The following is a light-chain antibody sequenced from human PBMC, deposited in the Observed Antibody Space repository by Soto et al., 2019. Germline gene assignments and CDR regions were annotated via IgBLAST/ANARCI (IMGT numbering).Light chain of an antibody. CDR1: QSVRNH. J-gene: IGKJ4*01. CDR2: GAS. CDR3: QHYDNWPLN. V-gene: IGKV3-15*01. Sequence: EKVMTQSLATLSLSPGERATLSCRASQSVRNHVAWYQQKPGQAPRLLIYGASTRATGVPARFSGSGSGTEFSLTISSLQSEDFAVYYCQHYDNWPLNFGGGAKVEIK.